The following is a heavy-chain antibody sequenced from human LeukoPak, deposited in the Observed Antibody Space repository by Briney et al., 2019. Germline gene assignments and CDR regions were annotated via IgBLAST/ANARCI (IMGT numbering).Heavy chain of an antibody. CDR2: INPNSGGT. V-gene: IGHV1-2*02. J-gene: IGHJ4*02. CDR1: EYTFTDYY. Sequence: ASVKVSCKASEYTFTDYYMHWVRQAPGQGLEWMGWINPNSGGTNYAKKFQGRVTMTRDTSISTAYMELSRLRSDDTAVFYWARNPLDYGDYYFDYWGQGTLVTVFS. D-gene: IGHD4-17*01. CDR3: ARNPLDYGDYYFDY.